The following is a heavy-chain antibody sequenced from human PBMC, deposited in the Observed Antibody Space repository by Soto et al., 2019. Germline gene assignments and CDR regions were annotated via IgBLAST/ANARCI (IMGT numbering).Heavy chain of an antibody. D-gene: IGHD2-15*01. CDR3: VARYCSGGSCNAPFDH. V-gene: IGHV3-64D*06. CDR2: ISRSGGST. Sequence: STISRSGGSTYYADSVKGRFTISRDNSKNTLYLQMSSLRPEDTAVYYCVARYCSGGSCNAPFDHWGQGTLVTVSS. J-gene: IGHJ5*02.